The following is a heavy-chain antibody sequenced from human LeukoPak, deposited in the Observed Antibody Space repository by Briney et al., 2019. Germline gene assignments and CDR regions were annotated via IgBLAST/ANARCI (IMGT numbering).Heavy chain of an antibody. J-gene: IGHJ4*02. CDR1: GFTFGSYA. CDR3: AKTTTGYSSGRYPAWPIDY. V-gene: IGHV3-23*01. Sequence: GGSLRLSGAASGFTFGSYAMYWVREAPGKGLEGVPGILGSGGRAHYADSVKGRFTISRDNSQTTVYLQMDSLSAEDTAIYYCAKTTTGYSSGRYPAWPIDYWGQGTLVTVSS. CDR2: ILGSGGRA. D-gene: IGHD2-15*01.